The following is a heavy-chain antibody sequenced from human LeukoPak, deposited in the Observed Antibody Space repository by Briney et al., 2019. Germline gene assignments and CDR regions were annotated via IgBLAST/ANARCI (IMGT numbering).Heavy chain of an antibody. CDR2: INPSGGST. Sequence: ASVKVSCKASGYTFTSYYMHWVRQAPGQGLEWMGIINPSGGSTSYAQKFQGRVTMTRDTSTSTVYMELSSLRSEDTAVYYCARDIKEAYCGGDRYSNGMDVWGQGTTVTVSS. D-gene: IGHD2-21*02. CDR3: ARDIKEAYCGGDRYSNGMDV. CDR1: GYTFTSYY. V-gene: IGHV1-46*01. J-gene: IGHJ6*02.